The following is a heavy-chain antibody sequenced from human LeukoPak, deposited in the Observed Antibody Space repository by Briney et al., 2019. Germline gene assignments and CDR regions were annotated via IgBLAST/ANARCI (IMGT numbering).Heavy chain of an antibody. Sequence: GGSLRLSCAASGFTFSSYAMHWVRQAPGKGLEWVAIISYDGSNKYYADSVKGRFTISRDNSENTLYLQMNSLRAEDTAVYYCARLTWMDVWGQGTTVTVSS. CDR1: GFTFSSYA. J-gene: IGHJ6*02. CDR3: ARLTWMDV. V-gene: IGHV3-30-3*01. CDR2: ISYDGSNK.